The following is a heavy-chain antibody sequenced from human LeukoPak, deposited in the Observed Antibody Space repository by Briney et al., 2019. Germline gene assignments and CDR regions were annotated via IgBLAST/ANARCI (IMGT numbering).Heavy chain of an antibody. CDR1: VGSISTYY. V-gene: IGHV4-59*01. D-gene: IGHD3-10*01. CDR3: TRITQGTVDY. Sequence: SETLSLTCTLSVGSISTYYWGWIRQPPGKGLEWIGYISYSGSTTYTPSLESRVTISVDTSKNQFSLRLSSVTAADTAVYYCTRITQGTVDYWGQGSLVSVSS. CDR2: ISYSGST. J-gene: IGHJ4*02.